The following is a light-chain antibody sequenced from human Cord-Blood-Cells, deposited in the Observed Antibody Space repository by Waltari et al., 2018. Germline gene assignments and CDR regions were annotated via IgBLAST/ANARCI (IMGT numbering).Light chain of an antibody. CDR3: SSYTSSSTLV. Sequence: QSALTQPASVSGSPGQSITISCTGTSSAVGGYNYVSWYQQHPGHAPKLMIYEVSNRPSGVSNRFSGSKSGNTASLTISGLQAEDEADYYCSSYTSSSTLVFGTGTKVTVL. CDR1: SSAVGGYNY. CDR2: EVS. V-gene: IGLV2-14*01. J-gene: IGLJ1*01.